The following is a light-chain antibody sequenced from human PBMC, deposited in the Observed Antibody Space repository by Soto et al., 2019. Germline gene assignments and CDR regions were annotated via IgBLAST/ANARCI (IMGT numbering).Light chain of an antibody. Sequence: QSALTQPASVSGSLGQSITISCTGTTRDIAGYNYISWYQQLPGKAPKLMIYQVTIRPSGISNRFSCSKSGNTASLTISGLQAEDEADYYCTSFSSSTSLYVFGTGTKVTVL. V-gene: IGLV2-14*01. CDR2: QVT. CDR1: TRDIAGYNY. J-gene: IGLJ1*01. CDR3: TSFSSSTSLYV.